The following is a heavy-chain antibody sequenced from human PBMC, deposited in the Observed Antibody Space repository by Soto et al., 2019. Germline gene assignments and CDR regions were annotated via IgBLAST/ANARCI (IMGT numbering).Heavy chain of an antibody. CDR1: GFTVSNNY. V-gene: IGHV3-53*01. J-gene: IGHJ3*02. D-gene: IGHD3-16*01. Sequence: EVQLVESGGGFIQPGGSLRLSCAASGFTVSNNYMSWVRQAPGKGLEWVSLIYSGGNTFYANSVRGRFTVSRDGSKNTVYLQMNSLRAEDTAVYYFMQLGTFDIWGPGTMVTVSS. CDR3: MQLGTFDI. CDR2: IYSGGNT.